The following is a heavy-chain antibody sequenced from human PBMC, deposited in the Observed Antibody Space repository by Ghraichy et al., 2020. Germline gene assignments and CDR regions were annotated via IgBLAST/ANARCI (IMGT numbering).Heavy chain of an antibody. CDR1: GGSISSYH. D-gene: IGHD3-10*01. CDR2: ISYSGST. Sequence: SETLSLTCTVSGGSISSYHWSWIRQPPGKGLEWIGYISYSGSTNYNPSLKSRVTISVDTSKNQFSLKLSSVTAADTAVYYCARASTSSGTYLRFDPWGQGTLVTVSS. J-gene: IGHJ5*02. CDR3: ARASTSSGTYLRFDP. V-gene: IGHV4-59*01.